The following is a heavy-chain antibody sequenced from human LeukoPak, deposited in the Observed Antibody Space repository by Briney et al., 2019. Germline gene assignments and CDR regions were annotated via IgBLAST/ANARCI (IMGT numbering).Heavy chain of an antibody. Sequence: ASAKVSCKASGYTFTNYDINWLRQAPGEGLEWMGWMNPNSGNTGYAQKFQGRVTMTRNTSISTAYMELSSLRSEDTAVYYCALGYCSSNTCPDYYYYYMDVWGKGTTVTVS. CDR3: ALGYCSSNTCPDYYYYYMDV. D-gene: IGHD2-2*01. CDR2: MNPNSGNT. J-gene: IGHJ6*03. V-gene: IGHV1-8*01. CDR1: GYTFTNYD.